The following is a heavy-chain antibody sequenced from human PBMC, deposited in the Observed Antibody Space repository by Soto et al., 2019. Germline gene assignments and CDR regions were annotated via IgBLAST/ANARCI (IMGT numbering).Heavy chain of an antibody. CDR2: IYYSGST. J-gene: IGHJ3*02. CDR3: ARLYCSGGTCDAFDI. V-gene: IGHV4-59*13. D-gene: IGHD2-15*01. Sequence: SETLSLTCSVSADSISSYYWSWIRQPPGKGLEWIGYIYYSGSTNYSPSLKSRVTISVDTSKNQFSLKLSSVTAADTAMYYCARLYCSGGTCDAFDIWGQGTMVTVSS. CDR1: ADSISSYY.